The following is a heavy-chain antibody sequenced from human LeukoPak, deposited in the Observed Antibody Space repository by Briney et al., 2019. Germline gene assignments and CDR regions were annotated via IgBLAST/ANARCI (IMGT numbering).Heavy chain of an antibody. CDR2: ISSSGSTI. Sequence: GGSLRLSCAASGFTFSSYEMNWVRQAPGKGLEWVSYISSSGSTIYYADSVKGRFTISRDNAKNSLYLQMNSLRAEDTAVCYCARDIDYGGNSDLDYWGQGTLVTVSS. V-gene: IGHV3-48*03. CDR1: GFTFSSYE. J-gene: IGHJ4*02. D-gene: IGHD4-23*01. CDR3: ARDIDYGGNSDLDY.